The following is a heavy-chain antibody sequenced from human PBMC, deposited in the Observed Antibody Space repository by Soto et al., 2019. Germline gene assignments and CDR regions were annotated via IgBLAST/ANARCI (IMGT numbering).Heavy chain of an antibody. CDR2: IIPIFGTA. V-gene: IGHV1-69*13. D-gene: IGHD3-3*01. CDR3: ARWPEVLGVVKPGYYYYGMDV. J-gene: IGHJ6*02. Sequence: SVKVSCNASGGTFSSYAISWVRQAPGQGLEWMGGIIPIFGTANYAQKFQGRVTITADESTSTAYMELSSLRSEDTAVYYCARWPEVLGVVKPGYYYYGMDVWGQGTTVTVPS. CDR1: GGTFSSYA.